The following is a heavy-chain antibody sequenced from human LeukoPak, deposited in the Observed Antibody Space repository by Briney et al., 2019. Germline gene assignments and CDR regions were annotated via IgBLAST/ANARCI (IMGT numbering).Heavy chain of an antibody. J-gene: IGHJ4*02. CDR3: ATDPGTMIVVP. D-gene: IGHD3-22*01. V-gene: IGHV3-23*01. Sequence: GGSLRLSCAASGFTFSSYAMTWFRQAPGKGLEWVSVISGSGDSTYYADSVKGRFTISRDNSKNTLYLQMNSLRAEDTAVYYCATDPGTMIVVPWGQGTLVTVSP. CDR2: ISGSGDST. CDR1: GFTFSSYA.